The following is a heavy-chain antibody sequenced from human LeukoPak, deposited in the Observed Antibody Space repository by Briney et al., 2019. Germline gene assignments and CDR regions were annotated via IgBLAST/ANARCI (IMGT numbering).Heavy chain of an antibody. CDR1: GFTFSSYA. V-gene: IGHV3-23*01. Sequence: PGGSLRLSCAASGFTFSSYAMSWFRQAPGKGLEWVSAISGSGGSTYYADSVKGRFTISRDNSKNTLYLQMNSLRAEDTAVYYCAKPVLMWFGESPGYWGQGTLVTVSS. D-gene: IGHD3-10*01. CDR3: AKPVLMWFGESPGY. J-gene: IGHJ4*02. CDR2: ISGSGGST.